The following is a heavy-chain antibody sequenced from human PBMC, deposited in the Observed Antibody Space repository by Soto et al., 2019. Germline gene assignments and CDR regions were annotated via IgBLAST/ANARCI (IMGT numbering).Heavy chain of an antibody. D-gene: IGHD2-8*02. V-gene: IGHV3-23*01. CDR2: ILVDGRT. Sequence: LRLSFAASGFICSSYDMSWVRQAPGKGLEWVSTILVDGRTFYVDSVKGRFTISRDSSKNTVYLQMNSLTAGDTALYYCAKATATGGGAFDICGQGTMVTVSS. CDR3: AKATATGGGAFDI. CDR1: GFICSSYD. J-gene: IGHJ3*02.